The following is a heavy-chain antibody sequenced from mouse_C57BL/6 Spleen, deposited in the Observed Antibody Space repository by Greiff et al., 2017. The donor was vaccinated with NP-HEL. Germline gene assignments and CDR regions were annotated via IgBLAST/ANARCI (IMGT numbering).Heavy chain of an antibody. CDR2: ILPSIGRT. J-gene: IGHJ3*01. CDR3: ARSYDGYYPAGFAY. Sequence: QVQLQQSGSELRSPGSSVKLSCKDFDSEVFPIAYMSWVRQKPGHGFEWIGGILPSIGRTIYGEKFEDKATLDADTLSNTAYLELNSLTSEDSAIYYCARSYDGYYPAGFAYWGQGTLVTVSA. V-gene: IGHV15-2*01. CDR1: DSEVFPIAY. D-gene: IGHD2-3*01.